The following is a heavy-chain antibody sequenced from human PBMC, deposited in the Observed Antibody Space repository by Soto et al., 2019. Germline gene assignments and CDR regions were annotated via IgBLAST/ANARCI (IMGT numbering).Heavy chain of an antibody. Sequence: ASVKVSCKASGYTFTSYTMHWVRQAPGQRLEWMGWINAGNGNTKYSQKFQGRVTITRDTSASTAYMELSSLRSEDTAVYYCARERYCSSTSCYPGDYYYYGMDVWGQGTTVTVS. CDR1: GYTFTSYT. J-gene: IGHJ6*02. V-gene: IGHV1-3*01. D-gene: IGHD2-2*01. CDR3: ARERYCSSTSCYPGDYYYYGMDV. CDR2: INAGNGNT.